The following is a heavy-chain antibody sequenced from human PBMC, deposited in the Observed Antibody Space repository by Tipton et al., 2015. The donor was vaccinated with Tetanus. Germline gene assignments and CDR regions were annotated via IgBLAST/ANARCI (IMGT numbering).Heavy chain of an antibody. D-gene: IGHD2-15*01. CDR2: INSDGSST. CDR1: GFTFSNYY. J-gene: IGHJ4*02. Sequence: CAASGFTFSNYYMHWVRQAPGKGLVWVSRINSDGSSTSYADSVKGRFTISRDNAKNTLYLQMNSLAAEDTAVYYCTRDRLAYCSGGFCYGPLASWGQGTLVTVSS. CDR3: TRDRLAYCSGGFCYGPLAS. V-gene: IGHV3-74*01.